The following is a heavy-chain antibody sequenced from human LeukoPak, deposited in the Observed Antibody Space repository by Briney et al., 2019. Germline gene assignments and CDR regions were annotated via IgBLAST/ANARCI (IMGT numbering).Heavy chain of an antibody. Sequence: GASVKVSCKASGYTFTGYYMHWVRQAPGQGLEWMGWINPNSGGTNYAQKFQGRVTMTRDTSISTAYMELSRLRSEDTAVYYCAFLAAIENNWFDPWGQGTLVTVSS. CDR3: AFLAAIENNWFDP. V-gene: IGHV1-2*02. CDR1: GYTFTGYY. CDR2: INPNSGGT. J-gene: IGHJ5*02. D-gene: IGHD5-18*01.